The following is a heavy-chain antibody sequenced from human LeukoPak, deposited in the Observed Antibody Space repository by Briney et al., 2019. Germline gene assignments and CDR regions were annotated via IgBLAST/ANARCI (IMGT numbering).Heavy chain of an antibody. V-gene: IGHV1-2*02. CDR3: ARVLDSGYPVWDC. Sequence: ASVKVSCKASGYTFTGYYMHWVRQAPGQGLEWMGWINPNSGVTNYAQKFQGRVTMTRDTSISTAYMKLSRLRSDDTAVYYCARVLDSGYPVWDCWGQGTLVTVSS. CDR1: GYTFTGYY. CDR2: INPNSGVT. J-gene: IGHJ4*02. D-gene: IGHD5-12*01.